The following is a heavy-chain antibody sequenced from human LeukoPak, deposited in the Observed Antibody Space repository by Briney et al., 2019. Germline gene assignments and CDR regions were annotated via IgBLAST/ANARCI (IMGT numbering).Heavy chain of an antibody. CDR2: INHSGST. Sequence: SETLSLTCAVYGGSFSGYCWSWIRQPPGKGLEWIGEINHSGSTNYNPSLKSRVTISVDTSKNQFSLKLSSVTAADTAVYYCARGRDIVVVPAAIEDDAFDIWGQGTMVTVSS. CDR3: ARGRDIVVVPAAIEDDAFDI. J-gene: IGHJ3*02. V-gene: IGHV4-34*01. CDR1: GGSFSGYC. D-gene: IGHD2-2*01.